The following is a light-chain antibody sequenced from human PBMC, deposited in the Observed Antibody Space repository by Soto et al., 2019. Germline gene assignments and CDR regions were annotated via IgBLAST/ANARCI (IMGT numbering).Light chain of an antibody. V-gene: IGKV3-15*01. CDR1: QSVSSN. CDR2: GAS. CDR3: QQYNNWPLST. J-gene: IGKJ2*01. Sequence: EIVMTQSPATLSVSPGERATLSCRASQSVSSNLAWYQQKPGQAPRLLIYGASTRATGIPARFSGSGSGTEFTLTITSLQSEDFEVYYCQQYNNWPLSTFGQGTKLEIK.